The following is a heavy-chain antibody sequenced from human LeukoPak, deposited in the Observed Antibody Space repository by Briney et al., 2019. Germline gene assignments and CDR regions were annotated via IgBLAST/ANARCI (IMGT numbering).Heavy chain of an antibody. V-gene: IGHV1-69*13. CDR2: IIPIFGTA. CDR1: GGTFSSYA. D-gene: IGHD3-3*01. CDR3: ARSMVGEWLFLALDI. J-gene: IGHJ3*02. Sequence: ASVKVSCKASGGTFSSYAISWVRQAPGQGLEWMGGIIPIFGTANYAQKFQGRVTITADESTSTAYMELSSLRSEDTAVYYCARSMVGEWLFLALDIWGQGTKVTVSS.